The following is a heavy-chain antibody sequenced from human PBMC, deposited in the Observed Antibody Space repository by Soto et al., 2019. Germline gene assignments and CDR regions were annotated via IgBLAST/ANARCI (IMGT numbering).Heavy chain of an antibody. CDR3: ARVDTMTVYKSSSFDY. Sequence: PGGSLRLSCAASGFTFSSYWMHGVRQAPGKGLVWVSRINSDGSSTSYADSVKGRFTISRDNAKNTLYLQMNSLRAEDTAVYYCARVDTMTVYKSSSFDYWGQGTLVTVSS. CDR2: INSDGSST. J-gene: IGHJ4*02. D-gene: IGHD3-22*01. CDR1: GFTFSSYW. V-gene: IGHV3-74*01.